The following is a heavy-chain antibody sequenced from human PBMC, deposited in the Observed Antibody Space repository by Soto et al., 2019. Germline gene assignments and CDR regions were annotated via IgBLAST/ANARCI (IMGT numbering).Heavy chain of an antibody. CDR2: INPGNGNT. CDR1: GYTFRNFA. CDR3: ARAVARGVKTICYYYGMDV. D-gene: IGHD3-10*01. J-gene: IGHJ6*02. V-gene: IGHV1-3*01. Sequence: ASVKGSCKASGYTFRNFAMHWVRQAPGQRLEWMGWINPGNGNTKYSQTFQGRVTITRDTSASTAYMELSSLRSEDTAVYYCARAVARGVKTICYYYGMDVWGQGTTVTV.